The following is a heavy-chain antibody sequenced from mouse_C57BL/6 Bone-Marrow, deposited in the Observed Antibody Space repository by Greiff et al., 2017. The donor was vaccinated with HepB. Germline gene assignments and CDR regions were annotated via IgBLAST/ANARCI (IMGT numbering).Heavy chain of an antibody. D-gene: IGHD1-1*01. J-gene: IGHJ3*01. V-gene: IGHV1-62-2*01. CDR1: GYTFTEYT. Sequence: VKLVESGAELARPGASVKLSCKASGYTFTEYTIHWVKQRSGQGLEWIGWFYPGSGSIKYNEKFKDKATLTADKSSSTVYMELSRLTSEDSAVYFCARHEEGPLIKFAYWGQGTLVTVSA. CDR2: FYPGSGSI. CDR3: ARHEEGPLIKFAY.